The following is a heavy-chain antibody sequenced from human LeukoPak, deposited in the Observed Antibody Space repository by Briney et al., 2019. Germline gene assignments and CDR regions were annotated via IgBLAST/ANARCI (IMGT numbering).Heavy chain of an antibody. J-gene: IGHJ4*02. CDR3: TTDFMGYSYGYYFDY. Sequence: GSLRLSCAASGFTFSNAWMSWVRQAPGKGLEWVGRIKSKTDGGTTDYAAPVKGRFTISRDDSKNTLYLQMNSLKTEDTAVYYCTTDFMGYSYGYYFDYWGQGTLVTVSS. D-gene: IGHD5-18*01. CDR2: IKSKTDGGTT. V-gene: IGHV3-15*01. CDR1: GFTFSNAW.